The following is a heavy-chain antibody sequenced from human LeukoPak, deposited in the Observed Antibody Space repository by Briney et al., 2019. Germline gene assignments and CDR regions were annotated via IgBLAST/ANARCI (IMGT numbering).Heavy chain of an antibody. Sequence: GGSLRLSCAASGFTFGSYGMHWVRQAPGKGLEWVAFIRYDGSNKYYADSVKGRFTISRDNSKNTLYLQMNSLRAEDTAVYYCAKNMLVVVPAASFDYWGQGTLVTVSS. CDR2: IRYDGSNK. V-gene: IGHV3-30*02. D-gene: IGHD2-2*01. CDR3: AKNMLVVVPAASFDY. J-gene: IGHJ4*02. CDR1: GFTFGSYG.